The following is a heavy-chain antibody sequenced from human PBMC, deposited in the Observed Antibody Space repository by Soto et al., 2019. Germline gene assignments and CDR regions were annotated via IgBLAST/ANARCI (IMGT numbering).Heavy chain of an antibody. CDR1: GYSFSSFW. J-gene: IGHJ4*02. V-gene: IGHV5-51*01. D-gene: IGHD6-19*01. Sequence: GESLKISCQGSGYSFSSFWIGWVRQMPGKGLEWMGSIYPGDSETRYSPSFQGQVTISADKSINTAYLQWSSLKASDTAVYYCAKSKSSGWLNYWGQGTLVTVSS. CDR2: IYPGDSET. CDR3: AKSKSSGWLNY.